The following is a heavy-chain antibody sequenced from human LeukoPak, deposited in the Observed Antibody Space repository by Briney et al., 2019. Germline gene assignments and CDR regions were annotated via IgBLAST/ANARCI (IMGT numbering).Heavy chain of an antibody. D-gene: IGHD3-22*01. CDR2: INPNSGGT. J-gene: IGHJ3*02. CDR3: ALGVVITSDAFDI. Sequence: ASVKVSCKASGYTFTGYYMHWVRQAPGQGLEWMGWINPNSGGTNYAQKFQGRVTMTRDTSISTAYMELSSLRSEDTAVYYCALGVVITSDAFDIWGQGTMVTVSS. V-gene: IGHV1-2*02. CDR1: GYTFTGYY.